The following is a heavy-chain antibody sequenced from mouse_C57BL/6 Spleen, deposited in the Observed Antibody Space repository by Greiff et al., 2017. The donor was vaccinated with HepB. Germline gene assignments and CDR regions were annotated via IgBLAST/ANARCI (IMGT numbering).Heavy chain of an antibody. D-gene: IGHD3-2*01. J-gene: IGHJ2*01. Sequence: EVHLVESGPGLVKPSQSLSLTCSVTGYSITSGYYWNWIRQFPGNKLEWMGYISYDGSNNYNPSLKNRISITRDTSKNQFFLKLNSVTTEDTATYYCARSDSSFDYWGQGTTLTVSS. CDR1: GYSITSGYY. CDR3: ARSDSSFDY. CDR2: ISYDGSN. V-gene: IGHV3-6*01.